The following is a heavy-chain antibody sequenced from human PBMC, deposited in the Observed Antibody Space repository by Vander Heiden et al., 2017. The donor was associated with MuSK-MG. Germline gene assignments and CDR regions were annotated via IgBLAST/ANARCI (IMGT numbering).Heavy chain of an antibody. CDR2: IYSGGST. CDR3: ARAAVADIYYFDY. CDR1: GFTVSNTY. D-gene: IGHD6-19*01. V-gene: IGHV3-53*02. J-gene: IGHJ4*02. Sequence: EVQLVETGGGLIQPGGSLRLSCAASGFTVSNTYMFWVRQAPGKGLEWVSVIYSGGSTYYADSVKGRFTISRDNSKNTLYLQMNSLRAEDTAVYYCARAAVADIYYFDYWGQGTLVTVSS.